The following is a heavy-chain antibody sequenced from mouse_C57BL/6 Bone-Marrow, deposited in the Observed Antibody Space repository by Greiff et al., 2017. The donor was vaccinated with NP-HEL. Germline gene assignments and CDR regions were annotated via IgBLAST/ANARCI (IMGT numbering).Heavy chain of an antibody. D-gene: IGHD1-1*01. CDR2: IDPSDSYT. V-gene: IGHV1-59*01. CDR1: GYTFTSYW. J-gene: IGHJ1*03. Sequence: QVQLQQPGAELVRPGTSVKLSCKASGYTFTSYWMHWVKQRPGQGLEWIGVIDPSDSYTNYNQKFKGKATLTVDTSSSTAYMQLSSLTSEDSAVYYCARGVTTVGPYWYFDVWGTGTTVTVSS. CDR3: ARGVTTVGPYWYFDV.